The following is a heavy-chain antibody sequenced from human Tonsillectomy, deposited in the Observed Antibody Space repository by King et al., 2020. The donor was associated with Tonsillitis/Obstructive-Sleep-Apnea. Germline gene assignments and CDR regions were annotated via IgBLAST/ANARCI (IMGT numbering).Heavy chain of an antibody. CDR1: GFTVSSNY. Sequence: VQLVESGGGLIQPGGSLRLSCAASGFTVSSNYMSWVRQAPGKGLEWVSVIYSGGSTYYADSVKGRITISRDNPKNTLYLQMNSLRAEDTAVYYCARGYSSSQPYYYYMDVWGKGTTVTVSS. CDR3: ARGYSSSQPYYYYMDV. D-gene: IGHD6-6*01. CDR2: IYSGGST. J-gene: IGHJ6*03. V-gene: IGHV3-53*01.